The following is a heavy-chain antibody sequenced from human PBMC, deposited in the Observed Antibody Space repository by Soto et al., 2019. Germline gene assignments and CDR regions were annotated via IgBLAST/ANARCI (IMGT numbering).Heavy chain of an antibody. CDR1: VFTFSNAW. V-gene: IGHV3-15*01. D-gene: IGHD6-19*01. J-gene: IGHJ4*02. Sequence: PWGSLRISCACSVFTFSNAWMSWVGQAPGKGLEWVGRIKSKSDGGTTDYAAPVKGRFTISRDDSKNTLYLQMNSLKTEDTAVYYCTTEWAGNGWYKAFDYWGQGTMVTVSS. CDR2: IKSKSDGGTT. CDR3: TTEWAGNGWYKAFDY.